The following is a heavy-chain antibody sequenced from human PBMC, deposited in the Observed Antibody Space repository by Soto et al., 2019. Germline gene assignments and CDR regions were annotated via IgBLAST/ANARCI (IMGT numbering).Heavy chain of an antibody. V-gene: IGHV4-59*01. J-gene: IGHJ6*04. Sequence: QVQLQESGPGLVKPSETLSLTCTVSGGSISRYYWSWIRQPPGKGLEWIGYIYYSGSTNYNPSIKSRITISVDTSTNQFPLKLSSVTAADTAVYYYARRGYCSSTSCYSPVWGKGTTVTVSS. CDR2: IYYSGST. CDR1: GGSISRYY. D-gene: IGHD2-2*01. CDR3: ARRGYCSSTSCYSPV.